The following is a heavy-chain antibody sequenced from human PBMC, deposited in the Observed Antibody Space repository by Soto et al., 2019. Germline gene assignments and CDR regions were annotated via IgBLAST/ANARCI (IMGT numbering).Heavy chain of an antibody. J-gene: IGHJ4*02. Sequence: ASVKVSCKASGYTFIGYAMHWVRQAPGQRLEWMGWINAGNGNAKYSQKFQGRVTITRDTSASTAYMELSSLRSDDTAVYYCSKVIWDTVMSETSMDPYDYWGQGTLVTVSS. CDR1: GYTFIGYA. D-gene: IGHD2-15*01. V-gene: IGHV1-3*01. CDR2: INAGNGNA. CDR3: SKVIWDTVMSETSMDPYDY.